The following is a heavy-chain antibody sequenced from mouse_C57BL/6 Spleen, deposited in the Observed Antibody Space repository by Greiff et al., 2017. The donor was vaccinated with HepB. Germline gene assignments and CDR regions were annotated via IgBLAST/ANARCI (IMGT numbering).Heavy chain of an antibody. V-gene: IGHV1-69*01. CDR3: ARRSRVMTTGIYAMGD. D-gene: IGHD1-1*01. Sequence: VQLQQPGAELVMPGASVKLSCKASGYTFTSSWMHWVKQRPGQGLEWIGEIDPSDSYTNYNQKFNGKSTLTVDKSSSTAYMQRSSLTSEDSAVYYCARRSRVMTTGIYAMGDWGQGTSVTVAS. CDR2: IDPSDSYT. J-gene: IGHJ4*01. CDR1: GYTFTSSW.